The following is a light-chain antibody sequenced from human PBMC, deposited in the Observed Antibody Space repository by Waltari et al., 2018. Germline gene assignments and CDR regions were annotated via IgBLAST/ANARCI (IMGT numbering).Light chain of an antibody. CDR2: AAS. Sequence: EIQMTQSPSSLAASVGDRVTITCRASQSIGNYLNWQVQKAGKAPKPLIYAASSLQSGVSSRFTGSGSETDFTLTISGLQPDDFATYYCQESYSSPRGAFGQGTKLEIK. J-gene: IGKJ2*01. CDR3: QESYSSPRGA. V-gene: IGKV1-39*01. CDR1: QSIGNY.